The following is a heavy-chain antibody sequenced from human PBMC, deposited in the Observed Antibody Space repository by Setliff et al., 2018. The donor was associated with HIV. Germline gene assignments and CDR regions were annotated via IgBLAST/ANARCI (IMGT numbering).Heavy chain of an antibody. CDR1: GFSVSDNY. CDR2: INSRGRTM. Sequence: GSLRLSCAASGFSVSDNYMTWVRQAPGKGLEWVASINSRGRTMYYADSVKGRFTISRDNAKRSVFLQMSRLRAEDAAFYYCAKDSKVAYGSSDHQYFHHWGQGTLVTVSS. V-gene: IGHV3-11*01. D-gene: IGHD3-22*01. J-gene: IGHJ1*01. CDR3: AKDSKVAYGSSDHQYFHH.